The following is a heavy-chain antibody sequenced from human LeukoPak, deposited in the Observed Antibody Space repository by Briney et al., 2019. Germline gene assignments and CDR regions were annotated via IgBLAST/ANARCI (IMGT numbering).Heavy chain of an antibody. CDR3: AGVPSDPYYFDY. V-gene: IGHV3-23*01. J-gene: IGHJ4*02. D-gene: IGHD4/OR15-4a*01. CDR1: GVTFSSYA. Sequence: SGGSLRLSCAASGVTFSSYAMSWVRQAPGKGLEWVSAISGSGGSTYYADSVKGRFTISRDNSKNTLYLQMNSLRAEDTAVYYCAGVPSDPYYFDYWGQGTLVTVSS. CDR2: ISGSGGST.